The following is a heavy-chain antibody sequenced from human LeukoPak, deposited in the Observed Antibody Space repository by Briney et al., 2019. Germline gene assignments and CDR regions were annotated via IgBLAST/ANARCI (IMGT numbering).Heavy chain of an antibody. V-gene: IGHV4-59*01. Sequence: SETLSLTCTVSGGSISSYYWSWIRQPPGKGLEWIGYIYYSGSTNYNPSLKSRVTISVDTSKNQFSLKLSSVIAADTAVYYCARGRQWLVYFDYWGQGTLVTVSS. CDR3: ARGRQWLVYFDY. D-gene: IGHD6-19*01. J-gene: IGHJ4*02. CDR2: IYYSGST. CDR1: GGSISSYY.